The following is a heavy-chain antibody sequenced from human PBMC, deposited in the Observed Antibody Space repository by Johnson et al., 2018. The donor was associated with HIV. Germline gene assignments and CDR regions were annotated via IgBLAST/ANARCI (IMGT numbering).Heavy chain of an antibody. V-gene: IGHV3-30-3*01. CDR3: ASVYYNIFTGYYYDALDM. D-gene: IGHD3-9*01. CDR1: GFTFSSYA. CDR2: ISYDGSNK. Sequence: QVQLVESGGGVVQPGRSLRLSCAASGFTFSSYAMHWVRQAPGKGLEWVAHISYDGSNKYYADSVKGRFTISRDNSKNTLYLQMNSLRAEDTAVYYCASVYYNIFTGYYYDALDMWGQGTMVTVSS. J-gene: IGHJ3*02.